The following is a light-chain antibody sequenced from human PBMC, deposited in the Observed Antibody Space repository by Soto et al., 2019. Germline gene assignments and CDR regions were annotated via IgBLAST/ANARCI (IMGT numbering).Light chain of an antibody. CDR2: GAS. CDR3: QQRNSWPPTFT. CDR1: QSVSSN. Sequence: EIVMTQSPATLSVSPGERATLSCRASQSVSSNLAWYQQKPGQAPRLLIYGASTRATGIPARFSGSGSGTDFTLTISSLEPEDFAVYYCQQRNSWPPTFTFGQGTRREIK. J-gene: IGKJ5*01. V-gene: IGKV3-15*01.